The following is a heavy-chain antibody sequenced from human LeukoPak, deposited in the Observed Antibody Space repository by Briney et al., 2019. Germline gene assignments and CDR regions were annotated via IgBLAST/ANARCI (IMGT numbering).Heavy chain of an antibody. V-gene: IGHV4-30-4*01. D-gene: IGHD3-10*01. CDR1: GGSISSGDYY. CDR3: ARVVTMDRGVIITVPDYGMDV. Sequence: PSQTLSLTCTVSGGSISSGDYYWSWIRQPPGKGLEWIGYIYYSGSTYYNPSLKSRVTISVDTSKNQFSLKLSSVTAADTAVYYCARVVTMDRGVIITVPDYGMDVWGKGTTVTVSS. CDR2: IYYSGST. J-gene: IGHJ6*04.